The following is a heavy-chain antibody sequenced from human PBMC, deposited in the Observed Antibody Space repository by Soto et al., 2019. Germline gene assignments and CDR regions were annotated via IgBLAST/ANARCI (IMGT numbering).Heavy chain of an antibody. D-gene: IGHD5-12*01. V-gene: IGHV4-34*01. CDR2: INHSGST. J-gene: IGHJ4*02. Sequence: SETLSLTCAVYGGSVSGYYWSWIRQPPGKGLEWIGEINHSGSTNYNPSLKSRVTISVDTSKNQFSLKLSSVTAADTAVYYCARTLWIPFDYWGQGTLVTVSS. CDR3: ARTLWIPFDY. CDR1: GGSVSGYY.